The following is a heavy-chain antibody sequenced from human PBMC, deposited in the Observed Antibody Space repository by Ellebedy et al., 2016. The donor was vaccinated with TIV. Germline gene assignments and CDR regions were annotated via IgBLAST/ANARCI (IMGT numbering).Heavy chain of an antibody. CDR1: GGSISSRNW. CDR2: IYYSGST. J-gene: IGHJ2*01. CDR3: ARHGVMYGTSSEGWYFAL. Sequence: MPSETLSLTCAVSGGSISSRNWWSWVRQSPNKGLEWIGQIYYSGSTNYNPSLKGRVTISIDKSKDQLSLMLTSVTAADTALYYCARHGVMYGTSSEGWYFALWGRGTLVTVSS. D-gene: IGHD6-6*01. V-gene: IGHV4-4*02.